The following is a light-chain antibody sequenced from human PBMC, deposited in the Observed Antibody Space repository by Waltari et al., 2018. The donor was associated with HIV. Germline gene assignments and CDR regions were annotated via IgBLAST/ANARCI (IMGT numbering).Light chain of an antibody. CDR3: VSYATNTIPL. Sequence: QSALTQPASVSGSPGQSITISCTGTSSDVGAYDYVSWYQQHPGKAPRLVIYDVNVRSSGISDRSSGSKSAYTASASLTISKLQAEDESDYYCVSYATNTIPLFGGGTKLTVL. V-gene: IGLV2-14*03. J-gene: IGLJ3*02. CDR1: SSDVGAYDY. CDR2: DVN.